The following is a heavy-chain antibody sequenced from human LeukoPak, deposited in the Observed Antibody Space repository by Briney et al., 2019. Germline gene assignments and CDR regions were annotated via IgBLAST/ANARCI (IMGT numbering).Heavy chain of an antibody. CDR3: AKEYVEYSSGWYYFDY. J-gene: IGHJ4*02. Sequence: GGSLRLSCAASGFTFDDYAMHWVRQAPGKGLEWVSGIGWNSGSIGYADSVKGRFTISRDNAKNSLYLQMNSLRAEDTALYYCAKEYVEYSSGWYYFDYWGQGTLVTVSS. CDR2: IGWNSGSI. V-gene: IGHV3-9*01. D-gene: IGHD6-19*01. CDR1: GFTFDDYA.